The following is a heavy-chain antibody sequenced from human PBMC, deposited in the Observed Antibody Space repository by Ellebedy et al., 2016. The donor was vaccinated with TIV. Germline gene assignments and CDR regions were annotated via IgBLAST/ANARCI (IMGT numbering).Heavy chain of an antibody. V-gene: IGHV1-46*01. CDR3: ARSTVRGKYYFDY. CDR2: INPSGGST. CDR1: GYTFTSYY. D-gene: IGHD3-10*01. J-gene: IGHJ4*02. Sequence: AASVKVSCKASGYTFTSYYMHWVRQAPGLGLEWMGIINPSGGSTSYAQKFQGRITVTRDTSTSTLYMELSSLRSADTAVYYCARSTVRGKYYFDYWGQGTLVTVSS.